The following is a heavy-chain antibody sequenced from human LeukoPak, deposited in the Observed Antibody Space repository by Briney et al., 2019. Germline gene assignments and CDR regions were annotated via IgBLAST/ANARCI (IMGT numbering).Heavy chain of an antibody. D-gene: IGHD3-10*01. CDR1: GFTFSSHN. J-gene: IGHJ2*01. Sequence: GGSLRLSCAVSGFTFSSHNMNWVRQAPGRGLEWVSFFSLGSLTIYYADSVKGRFTVSRDNAKSSLYLQMNSLRDEDTAVYFCARDSGYPSGSWWWYFDLWGRGILVTVS. CDR2: FSLGSLTI. V-gene: IGHV3-48*02. CDR3: ARDSGYPSGSWWWYFDL.